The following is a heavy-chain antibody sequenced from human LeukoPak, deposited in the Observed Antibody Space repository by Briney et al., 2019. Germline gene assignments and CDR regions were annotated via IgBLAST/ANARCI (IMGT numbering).Heavy chain of an antibody. D-gene: IGHD5-24*01. Sequence: GGSLRLSCAASGFTDSSNYMSWVRQAPGKGLEWVSVIYSGGSTYYADSVKGRFTISRDNSKNTLYLQMNSLRAEDTAVYYCARVEMATISPDYWGQGTLVTVSS. CDR2: IYSGGST. CDR1: GFTDSSNY. J-gene: IGHJ4*02. CDR3: ARVEMATISPDY. V-gene: IGHV3-53*01.